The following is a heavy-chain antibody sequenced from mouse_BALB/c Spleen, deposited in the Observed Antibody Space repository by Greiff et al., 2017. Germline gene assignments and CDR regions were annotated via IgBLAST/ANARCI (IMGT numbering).Heavy chain of an antibody. J-gene: IGHJ3*01. D-gene: IGHD2-4*01. CDR1: GYTFTSYW. Sequence: QVQLQQSGAELAKPGASVKMSCKASGYTFTSYWMHWVKQRPGQGLEWIGYINPSTGYTEYNQKFKDKATLTADKSSSTAYMQLSSLTSEDSAVYYCARSGYDYDGGFAYWGQGTLVTVSA. CDR2: INPSTGYT. V-gene: IGHV1-7*01. CDR3: ARSGYDYDGGFAY.